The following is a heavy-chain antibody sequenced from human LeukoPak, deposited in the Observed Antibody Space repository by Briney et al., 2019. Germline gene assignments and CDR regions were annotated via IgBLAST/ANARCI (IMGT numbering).Heavy chain of an antibody. Sequence: GGSLRLSCAASGFSFSSYAMSWVRQAPGKGLEWVSVIGGSGGNTYYADSVKGRFTVSRDNSKNTLFLQMNSLRAEDTAIYYCAKERDYGPADYWGQGTLVTVSS. V-gene: IGHV3-23*01. J-gene: IGHJ4*02. CDR1: GFSFSSYA. CDR2: IGGSGGNT. CDR3: AKERDYGPADY. D-gene: IGHD4/OR15-4a*01.